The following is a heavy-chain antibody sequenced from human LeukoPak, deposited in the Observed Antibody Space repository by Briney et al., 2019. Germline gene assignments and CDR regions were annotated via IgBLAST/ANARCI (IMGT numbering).Heavy chain of an antibody. CDR1: GFIFSDYS. CDR2: IGLSSGAR. J-gene: IGHJ4*02. D-gene: IGHD5-18*01. CDR3: ARDHNYAFDY. V-gene: IGHV3-48*04. Sequence: GGSLRLSCAASGFIFSDYSMNWVRQAPGKGLEWLSYIGLSSGARYYADSVKGRFSISSDNAKNSLSLQMNSLRADDTAVYYCARDHNYAFDYWGQGILVTDSS.